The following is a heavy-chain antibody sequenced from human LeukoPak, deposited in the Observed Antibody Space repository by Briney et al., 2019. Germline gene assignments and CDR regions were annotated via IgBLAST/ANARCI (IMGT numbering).Heavy chain of an antibody. V-gene: IGHV4-59*08. Sequence: SETLSLTCTVSGGSISNYYWSWIRQPPGKGLEWIGYLSYSGTTNYNPSLKSRVTISVDTSKNQFSLRLSSVTAADTAVYYCARHYYYDGSALIDYWGLGTLVTVSS. D-gene: IGHD3-22*01. CDR1: GGSISNYY. CDR2: LSYSGTT. J-gene: IGHJ4*02. CDR3: ARHYYYDGSALIDY.